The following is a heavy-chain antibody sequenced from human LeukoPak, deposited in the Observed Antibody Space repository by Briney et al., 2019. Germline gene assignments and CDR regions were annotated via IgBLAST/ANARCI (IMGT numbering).Heavy chain of an antibody. CDR1: GYTFTGYY. Sequence: ASVKVSCKASGYTFTGYYMHWVRQAPGQGLEWMGWINPNSGGTNYAQKFQGRVTMTRDTSISTAYMELSSLRSEDTAVYYCARTSMEWLLLWAMDVWGQGTTVTVSS. CDR3: ARTSMEWLLLWAMDV. CDR2: INPNSGGT. J-gene: IGHJ6*02. D-gene: IGHD3-3*01. V-gene: IGHV1-2*02.